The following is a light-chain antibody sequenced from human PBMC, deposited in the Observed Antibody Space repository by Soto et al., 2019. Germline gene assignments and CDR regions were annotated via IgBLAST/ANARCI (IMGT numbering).Light chain of an antibody. CDR3: QQYGSSLTWT. J-gene: IGKJ1*01. V-gene: IGKV3-20*01. CDR1: QIFISN. Sequence: VMTQSPATLSVSPGERATLSCRASQIFISNLAWYHQKPGQAPRLLIYGASSRATGIPDRFSGSGSGTDFTLTISRLEPEDFAVYYCQQYGSSLTWTFGQGTKVDIK. CDR2: GAS.